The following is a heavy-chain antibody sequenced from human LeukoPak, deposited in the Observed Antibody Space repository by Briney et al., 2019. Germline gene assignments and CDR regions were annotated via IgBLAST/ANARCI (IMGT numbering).Heavy chain of an antibody. CDR2: IRYDGSNK. CDR1: GFSFSRYD. V-gene: IGHV3-30*02. Sequence: GGSLRLSCAASGFSFSRYDIHWVRQAPGKGLEWVAFIRYDGSNKNYADSVKGRFTISRDNFMSTVYLQMNSLRAEDTAVYYCAKDRQTITIFGVVNTPRANFDYWGRGTLVTVSS. J-gene: IGHJ4*02. CDR3: AKDRQTITIFGVVNTPRANFDY. D-gene: IGHD3-3*01.